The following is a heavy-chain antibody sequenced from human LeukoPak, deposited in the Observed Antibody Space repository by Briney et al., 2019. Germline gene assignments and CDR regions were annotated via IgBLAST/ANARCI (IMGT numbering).Heavy chain of an antibody. J-gene: IGHJ4*02. Sequence: SETLSLTCTVSGGSISSSSYYWGWIRQPPGKGLEWIGSIYYSGSTYYNPSLKSRVTISVDTSKNQFSLKLSSVTAADTAVYYCARGTPSIAAAGQWGQGTLVTVSS. CDR1: GGSISSSSYY. CDR3: ARGTPSIAAAGQ. V-gene: IGHV4-39*01. CDR2: IYYSGST. D-gene: IGHD6-13*01.